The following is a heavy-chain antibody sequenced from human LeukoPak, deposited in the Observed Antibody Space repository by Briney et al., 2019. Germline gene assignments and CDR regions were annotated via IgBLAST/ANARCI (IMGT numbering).Heavy chain of an antibody. CDR2: ISYDGSNK. CDR1: GFTFSSYA. J-gene: IGHJ4*02. V-gene: IGHV3-30-3*01. CDR3: ARDLLEGAVAGMGVH. D-gene: IGHD6-19*01. Sequence: GGSLRLSCAASGFTFSSYAMHWVRQAPGKGLEWVAVISYDGSNKYYADSVKGRFTNSRDNSKNTLYLQMNSLRAEDTAVYYCARDLLEGAVAGMGVHWGQGTLVTVSS.